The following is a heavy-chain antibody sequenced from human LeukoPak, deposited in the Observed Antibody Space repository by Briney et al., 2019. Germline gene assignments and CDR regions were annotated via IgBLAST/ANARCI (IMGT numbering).Heavy chain of an antibody. V-gene: IGHV3-30*01. CDR2: ISYDGSNK. Sequence: GGSLRLSCAASGFTFSSYAMHWVRQAPGKGLEWVAVISYDGSNKYYADSVKGRFTISRDNSKNTLYLQMNSLRAEDTAVYYCARDQNYGPPDRPSTFDYWGQGTLVTVSS. CDR3: ARDQNYGPPDRPSTFDY. CDR1: GFTFSSYA. D-gene: IGHD4-17*01. J-gene: IGHJ4*02.